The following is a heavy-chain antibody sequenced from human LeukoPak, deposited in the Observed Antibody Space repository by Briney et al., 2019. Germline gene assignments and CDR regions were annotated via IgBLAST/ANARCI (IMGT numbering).Heavy chain of an antibody. J-gene: IGHJ4*02. CDR1: GFIFNNAW. CDR3: ARDYKYAFDN. D-gene: IGHD5-24*01. CDR2: IGIDSGNT. Sequence: GGSLRLSCSGSGFIFNNAWMSWVRQAPGKGLEWISYIGIDSGNTNYADSVKGRFTISGDKAKNSLYLQMNSLRVEDTAVYYCARDYKYAFDNWGQGTLVTVSS. V-gene: IGHV3-11*06.